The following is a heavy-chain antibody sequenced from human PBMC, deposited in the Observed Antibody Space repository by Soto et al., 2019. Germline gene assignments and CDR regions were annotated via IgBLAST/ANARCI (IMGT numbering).Heavy chain of an antibody. D-gene: IGHD3-22*01. CDR1: GYTFTSYD. J-gene: IGHJ6*02. CDR2: MNPNSGNT. CDR3: ATETMIVVVPTNAMDV. V-gene: IGHV1-8*01. Sequence: ASGKGSCKASGYTFTSYDINWVRQATGQGLEWMGWMNPNSGNTGYAQKFQGRVTMTRNTSISTAYMELSSLRSEDTAVYYCATETMIVVVPTNAMDVWGQGTTVTVSS.